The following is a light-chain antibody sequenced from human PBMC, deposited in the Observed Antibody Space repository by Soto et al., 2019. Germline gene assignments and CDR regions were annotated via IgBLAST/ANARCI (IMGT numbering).Light chain of an antibody. CDR2: KAS. CDR1: QSISSW. J-gene: IGKJ5*01. CDR3: QQANSFPPT. V-gene: IGKV1-5*03. Sequence: DIQMTQSPSTLSASVGDRVTITCRASQSISSWLAWYQQKPGKAPKLLIYKASSLESGVPSRFSGSGSGTDFTLTISSLQPEDFATYYCQQANSFPPTFGQGTRLEIK.